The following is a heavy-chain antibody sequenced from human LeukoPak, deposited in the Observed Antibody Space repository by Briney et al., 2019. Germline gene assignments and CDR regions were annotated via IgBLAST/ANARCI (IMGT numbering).Heavy chain of an antibody. J-gene: IGHJ4*02. CDR2: ISYDGSNK. D-gene: IGHD3-9*01. CDR3: ARDQTYYDILTGYFPLGY. CDR1: GFTFSSYA. V-gene: IGHV3-30*04. Sequence: GGSLRLSCAASGFTFSSYAMHWVRQAPGKGLEWVAVISYDGSNKYYADSVKGRFTISRDNSKNTLYLQMNSLRAEDTAVYYCARDQTYYDILTGYFPLGYWGQGTPVTVSS.